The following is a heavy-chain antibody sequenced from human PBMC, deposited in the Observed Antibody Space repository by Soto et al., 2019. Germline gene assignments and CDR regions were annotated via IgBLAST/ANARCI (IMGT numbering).Heavy chain of an antibody. CDR2: IDPSDSYT. CDR3: ARLFREAYYYYGMDV. V-gene: IGHV5-10-1*01. CDR1: GYNFTSFW. Sequence: LKISCKGSGYNFTSFWISWVRHVPGKGLEWMGRIDPSDSYTTYSPSFQGHVTLSADKSISTAYLQWSSLKASDTAIYYCARLFREAYYYYGMDVWGQGTTVTVSS. J-gene: IGHJ6*02.